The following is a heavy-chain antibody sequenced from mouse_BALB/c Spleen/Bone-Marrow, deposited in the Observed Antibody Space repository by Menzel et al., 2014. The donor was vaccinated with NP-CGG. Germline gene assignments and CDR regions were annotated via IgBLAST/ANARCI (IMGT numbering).Heavy chain of an antibody. Sequence: DVKLQESGGGLVKPGGSLKLSCAASGFTFSSNGMSSVRQTPEKRLEWVATISGGGNYTYYPDSVKGRFTTSRDNAKNNLYLQMSSLRSEDTALYYCARNYYGYDGYFDYWGQGTTLTVSS. CDR3: ARNYYGYDGYFDY. CDR2: ISGGGNYT. J-gene: IGHJ2*01. V-gene: IGHV5-9-2*01. D-gene: IGHD2-2*01. CDR1: GFTFSSNG.